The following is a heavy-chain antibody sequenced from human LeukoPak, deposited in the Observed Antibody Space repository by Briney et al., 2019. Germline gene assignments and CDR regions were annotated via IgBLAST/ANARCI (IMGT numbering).Heavy chain of an antibody. CDR1: GGSISSYY. V-gene: IGHV4-59*08. J-gene: IGHJ2*01. Sequence: RSSETLSLTCTVSGGSISSYYWSWIRQPPGKGLEWIGYIYNSGSTNYNPSLKSRVTISVDTSKNQFSLKLSSVTAADTAVYYCARHESDIVVVVAATHPDWYFDLWGRGTLVTVSS. CDR2: IYNSGST. CDR3: ARHESDIVVVVAATHPDWYFDL. D-gene: IGHD2-15*01.